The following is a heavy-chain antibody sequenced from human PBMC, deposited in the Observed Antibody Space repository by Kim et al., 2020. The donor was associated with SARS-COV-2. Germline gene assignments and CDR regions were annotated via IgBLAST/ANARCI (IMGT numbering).Heavy chain of an antibody. J-gene: IGHJ3*02. CDR2: IYPGDSDT. CDR3: ARPYINYVNNAFDI. D-gene: IGHD4-4*01. Sequence: GESLKISCKGSGYTFTSYWIGWVRQMPGKGLEWMGIIYPGDSDTRYSPSFQGQVTFSADKSISTAYLQWSSLKASDTAMYYCARPYINYVNNAFDIWGQGTMVTVSS. CDR1: GYTFTSYW. V-gene: IGHV5-51*01.